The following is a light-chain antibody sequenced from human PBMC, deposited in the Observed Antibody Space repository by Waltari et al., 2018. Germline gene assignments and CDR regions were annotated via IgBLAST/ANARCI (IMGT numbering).Light chain of an antibody. CDR3: QQYGTSPWT. Sequence: CRASQSVYTTYLAWYQQKPGQAPRLLIYSSSNRATGIPDRFSGSGSGTDFTLTISRLEPGDFAVYYCQQYGTSPWTFGQVTKVEIK. CDR2: SSS. CDR1: QSVYTTY. J-gene: IGKJ1*01. V-gene: IGKV3-20*01.